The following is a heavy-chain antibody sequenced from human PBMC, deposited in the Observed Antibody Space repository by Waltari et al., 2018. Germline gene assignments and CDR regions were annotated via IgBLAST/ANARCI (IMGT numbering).Heavy chain of an antibody. J-gene: IGHJ4*02. CDR3: ARAGSSSGSYYSY. D-gene: IGHD3-10*01. CDR2: INHSGST. V-gene: IGHV4-34*01. CDR1: GGSFSGYY. Sequence: QVQLQQWGAGLLKPSETLSLTCAVYGGSFSGYYWTWIRQPPGKGLECIGEINHSGSTNYNPSLKSRVTISVDTSKNQFSLKLSSVTAADTAVYYCARAGSSSGSYYSYWGQGTLVTVSS.